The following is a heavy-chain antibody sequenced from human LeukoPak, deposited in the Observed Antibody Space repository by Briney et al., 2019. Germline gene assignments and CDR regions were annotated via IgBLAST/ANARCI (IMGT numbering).Heavy chain of an antibody. V-gene: IGHV3-48*04. CDR2: ISSSSSTI. D-gene: IGHD3-3*01. CDR3: ARVTIFGVAADAFDI. J-gene: IGHJ3*02. CDR1: GFTFSSYS. Sequence: PGGSLRLSCAASGFTFSSYSMNWVRQAPGKGLEWVSYISSSSSTIYYADSVKGRFTISRDNAKNSLYLQMSSLRAEDTAVYYCARVTIFGVAADAFDIWGQGTMVTVSS.